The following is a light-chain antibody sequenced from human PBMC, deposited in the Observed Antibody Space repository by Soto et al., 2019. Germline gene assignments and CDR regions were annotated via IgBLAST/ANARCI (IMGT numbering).Light chain of an antibody. CDR1: QSVFSS. V-gene: IGKV3-11*01. J-gene: IGKJ4*01. CDR2: DAS. Sequence: EIVLTQSPVTLSLSPGERATLSCRASQSVFSSLGWYQQKPGQAPRLLIYDASNRATAIPARFRGSGSGTDFTLTISSLEPEDFAVYYCHQRSDWPLTFGGGTKVEI. CDR3: HQRSDWPLT.